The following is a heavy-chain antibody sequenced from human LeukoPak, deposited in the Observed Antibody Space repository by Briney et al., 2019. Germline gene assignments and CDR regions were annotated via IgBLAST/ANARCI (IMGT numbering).Heavy chain of an antibody. J-gene: IGHJ6*02. V-gene: IGHV4-34*01. CDR1: GGSFSGYY. Sequence: SETLSLTCAVYGGSFSGYYWSWIRQPPGKGLEWIGEINHSGNTNYNPSLKSRVTISVDTSKNQFSLKLSSVTAADTAVYYCARGRVGMDVWGQGTTVTVSS. CDR2: INHSGNT. CDR3: ARGRVGMDV.